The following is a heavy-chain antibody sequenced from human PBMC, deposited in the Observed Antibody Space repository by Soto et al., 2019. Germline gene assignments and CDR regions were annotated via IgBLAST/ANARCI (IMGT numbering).Heavy chain of an antibody. D-gene: IGHD6-19*01. Sequence: QVQLEQSGGEVKKPGSSVKVSCKASGVTFSKFIMTWVRQAPGLGLEWVGGIIPIFCTANYAQKFQGRVTITADESTSTSYLEVSNLRSEDTAVYYCAKVRYSSPMGYYYGMDVWGQGTAVTVCS. V-gene: IGHV1-69*01. CDR2: IIPIFCTA. J-gene: IGHJ6*02. CDR3: AKVRYSSPMGYYYGMDV. CDR1: GVTFSKFI.